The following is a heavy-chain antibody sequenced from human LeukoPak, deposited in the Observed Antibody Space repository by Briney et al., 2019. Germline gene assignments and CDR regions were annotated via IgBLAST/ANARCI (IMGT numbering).Heavy chain of an antibody. Sequence: SETLSLTCTVSGGSISSYYWSWIRQPPGKGLEWIGYIYYSGSTNYNPSLKSRVTISVDTSKNQFSLKLSSVTAAHTGVYYCARRASSSWYEPSFDYWGQGTLVTVSS. D-gene: IGHD6-13*01. CDR3: ARRASSSWYEPSFDY. V-gene: IGHV4-59*08. J-gene: IGHJ4*02. CDR2: IYYSGST. CDR1: GGSISSYY.